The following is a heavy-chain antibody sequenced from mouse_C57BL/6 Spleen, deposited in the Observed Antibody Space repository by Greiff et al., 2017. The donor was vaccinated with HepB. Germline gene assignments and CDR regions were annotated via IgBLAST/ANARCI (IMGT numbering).Heavy chain of an antibody. Sequence: DVQLQESGPELVKPGASVKISCKASGYSFTGYYMHWVKQSHGNILDWIGYIYPYNGVSSYNQKFKGKATLTVDKSSSTAYMELRSLTSEDSAVYYGARGYDYDGGDYAMNYWGQGTSVTFAS. CDR2: IYPYNGVS. D-gene: IGHD2-4*01. J-gene: IGHJ4*01. CDR1: GYSFTGYY. CDR3: ARGYDYDGGDYAMNY. V-gene: IGHV1-31*01.